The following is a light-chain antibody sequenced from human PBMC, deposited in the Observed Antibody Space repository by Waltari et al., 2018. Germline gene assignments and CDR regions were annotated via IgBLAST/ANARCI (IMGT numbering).Light chain of an antibody. CDR1: QSVSTS. Sequence: CRASQSVSTSVAWYQQKPGQAPRLLIYDASNRATGIPARFSGSGSGTDFTLTISSLEPEDFAVYYCQHRNNGPPWTFGQGTKVDIK. V-gene: IGKV3-11*01. CDR2: DAS. J-gene: IGKJ1*01. CDR3: QHRNNGPPWT.